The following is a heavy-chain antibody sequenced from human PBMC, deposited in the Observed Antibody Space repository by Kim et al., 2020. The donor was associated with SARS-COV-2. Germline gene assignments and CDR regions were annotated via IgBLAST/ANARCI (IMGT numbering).Heavy chain of an antibody. CDR1: GFTFSSYA. V-gene: IGHV3-30*04. J-gene: IGHJ4*02. CDR2: ISYDGSNK. Sequence: GGSLRLSCAASGFTFSSYAMHWVRQAPGKGLEWVAVISYDGSNKYYADSVKGRFTISRDNSKNTLYLQMNSLRAEDTAVYYCARAVAGQRRDYWGQGTLVTVSS. CDR3: ARAVAGQRRDY. D-gene: IGHD6-19*01.